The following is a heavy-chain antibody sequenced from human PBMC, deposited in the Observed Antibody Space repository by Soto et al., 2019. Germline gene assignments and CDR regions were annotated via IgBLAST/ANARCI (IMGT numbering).Heavy chain of an antibody. J-gene: IGHJ4*02. Sequence: WASVKVSCKVSGYTLNEFSMHWVRQVPGQGLEWMGGFDPEDGETVYAQKFQGRVTMTEDTSTDTAYTELSTLRSEDTAMYYCTTAKDGGPVSAFDYWGQGTLVTVSS. CDR2: FDPEDGET. D-gene: IGHD2-2*01. V-gene: IGHV1-24*01. CDR1: GYTLNEFS. CDR3: TTAKDGGPVSAFDY.